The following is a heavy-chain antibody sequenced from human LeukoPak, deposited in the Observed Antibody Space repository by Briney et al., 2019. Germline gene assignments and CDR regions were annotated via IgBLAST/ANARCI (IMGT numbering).Heavy chain of an antibody. J-gene: IGHJ4*02. D-gene: IGHD6-19*01. CDR3: ARDPPGTAVAGYDY. V-gene: IGHV3-7*01. CDR1: GFTFSNHS. CDR2: MNQDGSEK. Sequence: GGSLRLSCAAPGFTFSNHSMDWVRQAPGKGLEWVANMNQDGSEKYYVDSVKGRFTISRDNAKNSLFLQIHSLRAEDTAVYYCARDPPGTAVAGYDYWGQGTLVTVSS.